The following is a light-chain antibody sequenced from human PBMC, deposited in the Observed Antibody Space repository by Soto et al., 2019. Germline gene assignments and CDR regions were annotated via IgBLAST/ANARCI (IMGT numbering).Light chain of an antibody. CDR2: EVT. Sequence: QSALTQPPSASGSPGQSVTISCTGTSSDVGGYNYVSWYQQYPGRATKLMIYEVTKRPSGVPDRFSGSKSGNTASLTVSVLQAEDEADYYCSSYAASNNFYFVFGGGTQLTVL. V-gene: IGLV2-8*01. J-gene: IGLJ3*02. CDR3: SSYAASNNFYFV. CDR1: SSDVGGYNY.